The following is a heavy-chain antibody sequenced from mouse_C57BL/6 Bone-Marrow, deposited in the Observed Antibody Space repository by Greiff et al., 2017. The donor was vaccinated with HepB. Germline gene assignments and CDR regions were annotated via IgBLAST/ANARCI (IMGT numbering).Heavy chain of an antibody. D-gene: IGHD3-1*01. CDR2: IDPETGGT. CDR3: TRSGLRLFDY. CDR1: GYTFTDYE. V-gene: IGHV1-15*01. Sequence: VQLQQSGAELVRPGASVTLSCKASGYTFTDYEMHWVKQTPVHGLEWIGAIDPETGGTAYNQKFKGKAILTADKSSSTAYMELRSLTSEDSAVYYCTRSGLRLFDYWGQGTTLTVSS. J-gene: IGHJ2*01.